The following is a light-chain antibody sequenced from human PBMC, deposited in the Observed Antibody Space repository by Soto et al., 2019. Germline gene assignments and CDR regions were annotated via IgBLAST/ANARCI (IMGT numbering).Light chain of an antibody. V-gene: IGKV3-20*01. Sequence: EIVLTQSPGTLSLSPGEISTLSCRASQSVSSGYLAWYQQKPGQAPRLLIYGASSRATGIPDRFSGSGSGTDFTLTISRLEPEDFAVYYCQQYGSSLWTFGQGTKVDIK. J-gene: IGKJ1*01. CDR3: QQYGSSLWT. CDR1: QSVSSGY. CDR2: GAS.